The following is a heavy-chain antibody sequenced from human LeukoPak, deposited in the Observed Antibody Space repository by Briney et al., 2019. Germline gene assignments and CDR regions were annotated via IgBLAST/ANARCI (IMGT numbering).Heavy chain of an antibody. Sequence: GGSLRLSCTASGFTFGDYAMSCVRQAPGKGVEWVGFIRSKAYGGTTEYAASVKGRFTISRDDSKSIAYLQMNSLKTEDTAVYYCTREGRATPSSDYWGQGTLVTVSS. CDR1: GFTFGDYA. D-gene: IGHD2-15*01. CDR2: IRSKAYGGTT. CDR3: TREGRATPSSDY. V-gene: IGHV3-49*04. J-gene: IGHJ4*02.